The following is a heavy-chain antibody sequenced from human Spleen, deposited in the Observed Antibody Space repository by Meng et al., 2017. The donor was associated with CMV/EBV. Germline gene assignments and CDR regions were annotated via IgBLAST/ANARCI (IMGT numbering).Heavy chain of an antibody. J-gene: IGHJ6*02. CDR3: ARDAPGGLWNPGYYYYYGMDV. V-gene: IGHV3-7*01. Sequence: GESLKISCAASGFTFSRYWMTWVRQAPGKGLEWVANIKQDGSEKYYVDSVKGRFTISRDNAKNSLYLQMNSLRAEDTAVYYCARDAPGGLWNPGYYYYYGMDVWGQGTTVTVSS. CDR2: IKQDGSEK. D-gene: IGHD1-1*01. CDR1: GFTFSRYW.